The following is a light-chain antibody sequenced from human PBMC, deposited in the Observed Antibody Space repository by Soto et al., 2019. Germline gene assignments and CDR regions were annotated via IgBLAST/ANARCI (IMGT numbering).Light chain of an antibody. V-gene: IGLV1-44*01. CDR3: ATRDNSLPASYV. CDR2: TNT. J-gene: IGLJ1*01. Sequence: QSVLTQPPSASGTPGQRITLACSGSSSNIGNHTVNWYQHLPATAHKLLIYTNTRRPSGVPDRFSGSKSGTSASLAISGLQSDDEGDYYCATRDNSLPASYVFGTGTKLTVL. CDR1: SSNIGNHT.